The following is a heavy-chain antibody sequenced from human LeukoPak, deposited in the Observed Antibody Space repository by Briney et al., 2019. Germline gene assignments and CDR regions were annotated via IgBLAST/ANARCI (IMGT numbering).Heavy chain of an antibody. V-gene: IGHV3-11*01. CDR1: GFTFSDYY. Sequence: GGSLRLSCAASGFTFSDYYMSWIRQAPGKGLEWVSYISSSGSTIYYADSVKGRFTISRDNAKNSLYLQMNSLRAEDTAVYYCARGIAVAGAYCYGMDVWGQGTTVTVSS. CDR2: ISSSGSTI. D-gene: IGHD6-19*01. J-gene: IGHJ6*02. CDR3: ARGIAVAGAYCYGMDV.